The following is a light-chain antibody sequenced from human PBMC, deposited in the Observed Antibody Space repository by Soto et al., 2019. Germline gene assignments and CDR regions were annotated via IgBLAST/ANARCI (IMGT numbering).Light chain of an antibody. J-gene: IGKJ4*01. CDR3: QQLNSYPRT. V-gene: IGKV1-9*01. CDR1: QGMNTY. Sequence: DIQLTQSPSFLSASVGDRVTITCRASQGMNTYIAWYQQKPGKAPKLLTYGASTLQSGVPARFSGSESGAVFTLRISSLQPEDFATYYCQQLNSYPRTFGGGTKVDIK. CDR2: GAS.